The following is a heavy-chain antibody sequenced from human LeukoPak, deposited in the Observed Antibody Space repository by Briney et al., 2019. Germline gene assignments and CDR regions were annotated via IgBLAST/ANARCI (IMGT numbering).Heavy chain of an antibody. V-gene: IGHV3-23*01. CDR3: ARRVPSQVITDYFDY. CDR2: ISGSGGST. D-gene: IGHD3-16*01. J-gene: IGHJ4*02. Sequence: GGSLRLSCAASGFTFSSYAMSWVRQAPGKGLEWVSAISGSGGSTYYADSVKGRFTISRDNSKNTLYLQMNSLRAEDTAVYYCARRVPSQVITDYFDYWGQGALVTVSS. CDR1: GFTFSSYA.